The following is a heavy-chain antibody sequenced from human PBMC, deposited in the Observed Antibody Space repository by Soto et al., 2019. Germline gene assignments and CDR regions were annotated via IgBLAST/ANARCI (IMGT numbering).Heavy chain of an antibody. CDR3: SGGVGDAF. V-gene: IGHV3-7*04. J-gene: IGHJ4*02. Sequence: EVHLVESGGGLVQTGGSLRLSCAIFESTVSRDWMNWVRQAPGKGLEWVAHINQNGSEKYYVDSVKGRFTISRDNAKKSLYRHMNRLRAAGTAMYYCSGGVGDAFWGQGTLVTVSS. CDR1: ESTVSRDW. D-gene: IGHD1-26*01. CDR2: INQNGSEK.